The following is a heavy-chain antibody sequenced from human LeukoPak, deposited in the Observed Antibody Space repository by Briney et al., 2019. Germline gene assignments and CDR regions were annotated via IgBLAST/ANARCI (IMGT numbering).Heavy chain of an antibody. V-gene: IGHV3-43D*03. CDR1: GFTFDDYA. CDR3: ASSFKGSYPVAFDI. CDR2: ITWDGGST. J-gene: IGHJ3*02. Sequence: GGSLRLSCAASGFTFDDYAMHWVRQAPGKGLEWVSLITWDGGSTYYADSVKGRFTISRDNAKNSLYLQMNSLRAEDTAVYYCASSFKGSYPVAFDIWGQGTMVTVSS. D-gene: IGHD1-26*01.